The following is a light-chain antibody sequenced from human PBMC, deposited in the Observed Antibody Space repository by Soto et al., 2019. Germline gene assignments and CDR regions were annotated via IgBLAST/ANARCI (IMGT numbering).Light chain of an antibody. CDR2: DAS. Sequence: DIQMTQSPSSLSASVGDRVTITCRASQSISSYLNWYQQKPGKATKLLIYDASSLQSGVPSRFSGSGSGTDFTLNISSLQPEDFASYYCQQSYSTLFTFGQGTKMEIK. V-gene: IGKV1-39*01. CDR1: QSISSY. CDR3: QQSYSTLFT. J-gene: IGKJ2*01.